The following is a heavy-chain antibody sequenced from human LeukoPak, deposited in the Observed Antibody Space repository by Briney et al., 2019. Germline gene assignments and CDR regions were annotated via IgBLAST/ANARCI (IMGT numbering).Heavy chain of an antibody. Sequence: ASVKFSCKVSGYTLNELSIHWVRQAAGKGLEWMGGFDPEYGETVYAQKFQGRVTMAEDTSTDTAYMELSSLRSEDTAVYYCAPLDFWVPSTWGQGTLVTVSS. CDR3: APLDFWVPST. D-gene: IGHD3-3*01. V-gene: IGHV1-24*01. CDR1: GYTLNELS. J-gene: IGHJ5*02. CDR2: FDPEYGET.